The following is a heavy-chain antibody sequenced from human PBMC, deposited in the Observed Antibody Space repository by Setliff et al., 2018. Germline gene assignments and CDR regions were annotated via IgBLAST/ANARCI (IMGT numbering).Heavy chain of an antibody. V-gene: IGHV4-34*01. CDR1: GGSFSGYY. D-gene: IGHD2-2*01. CDR2: INHTGST. Sequence: PSETLSLTCAVYGGSFSGYYWSWIRQPPGKGLGWIGEINHTGSTNYSPSLTSRVTISVDTSKNPFSLKLTSVTAADTSVYYCARGYCSSPSCFFAGWFDPRGQGTLVTVSS. J-gene: IGHJ5*02. CDR3: ARGYCSSPSCFFAGWFDP.